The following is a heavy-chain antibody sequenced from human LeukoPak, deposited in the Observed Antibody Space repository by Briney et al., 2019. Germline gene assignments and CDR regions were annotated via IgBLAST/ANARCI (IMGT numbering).Heavy chain of an antibody. CDR3: ARDVDTAMVDY. J-gene: IGHJ4*02. Sequence: ASAKASCKASGYTFTSYGISWVRQAPGQGLEWMGWISAYNGNTNYAQKLQGRVTMTTDTSTSTAYMELRSLRSDDTAVYYCARDVDTAMVDYWGQGTLVTVSS. V-gene: IGHV1-18*04. CDR1: GYTFTSYG. CDR2: ISAYNGNT. D-gene: IGHD5-18*01.